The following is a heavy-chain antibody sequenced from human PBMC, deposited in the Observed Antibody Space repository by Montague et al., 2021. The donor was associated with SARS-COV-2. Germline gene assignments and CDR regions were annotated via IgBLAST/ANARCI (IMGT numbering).Heavy chain of an antibody. CDR3: ARVLDYYGSGSYPLYYYYGMDV. D-gene: IGHD3-10*01. CDR1: GFPFSSYA. Sequence: SRRLSWAASGFPFSSYAMHLFRQAPGKGLEWVAVISYDGSNKYYADSVKGRFTISRDNSKNTLYLQMNSLRAEDTAVYYCARVLDYYGSGSYPLYYYYGMDVWGQGTTVTVSS. V-gene: IGHV3-30*04. J-gene: IGHJ6*02. CDR2: ISYDGSNK.